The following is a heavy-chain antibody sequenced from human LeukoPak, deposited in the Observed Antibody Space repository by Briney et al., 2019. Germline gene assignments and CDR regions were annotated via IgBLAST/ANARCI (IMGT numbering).Heavy chain of an antibody. CDR3: ARDHYTGYTGDSDFDF. J-gene: IGHJ4*02. Sequence: GASVTVSCTASAYTFTGYYMHWIRQAPGQGLEWMGWINPNSGGTKYAQNFQGRVTMTRDTSISTAYMELSRLRYGDTAVYYCARDHYTGYTGDSDFDFWGQGTLVTVSS. CDR1: AYTFTGYY. D-gene: IGHD2-2*02. V-gene: IGHV1-2*02. CDR2: INPNSGGT.